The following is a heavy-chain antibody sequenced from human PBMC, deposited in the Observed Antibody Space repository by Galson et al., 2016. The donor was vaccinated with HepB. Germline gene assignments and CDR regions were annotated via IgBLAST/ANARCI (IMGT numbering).Heavy chain of an antibody. CDR3: ARVRVLNKILDAFDI. Sequence: SLRLSCAASGFTVNTNYMSWVRQAPGKGLEWVSVIYNGGLTYYADSVKGRFTISRDNSKNTLYLQINSLRAEDTAVYYCARVRVLNKILDAFDIWGQGTMVTVSS. D-gene: IGHD2/OR15-2a*01. V-gene: IGHV3-53*01. J-gene: IGHJ3*02. CDR2: IYNGGLT. CDR1: GFTVNTNY.